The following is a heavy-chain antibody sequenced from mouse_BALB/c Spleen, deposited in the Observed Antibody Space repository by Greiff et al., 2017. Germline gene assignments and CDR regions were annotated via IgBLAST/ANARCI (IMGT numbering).Heavy chain of an antibody. Sequence: QVHVKQPGAELVKPGASVKLSCMASGYTFTSYYMYWVKQRPGQGLEWIGGINPSNGGTNFNEKFKSKATLTVDKSSSTAYMQLSSLTSEDSAVYYCTRSGAYRYDGYYAMDYWGQGTSVTVSS. D-gene: IGHD2-14*01. CDR3: TRSGAYRYDGYYAMDY. CDR1: GYTFTSYY. CDR2: INPSNGGT. J-gene: IGHJ4*01. V-gene: IGHV1S81*02.